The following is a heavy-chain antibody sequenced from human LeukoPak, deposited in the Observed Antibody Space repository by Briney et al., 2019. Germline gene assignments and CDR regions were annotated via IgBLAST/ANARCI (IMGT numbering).Heavy chain of an antibody. CDR3: ANFVDTSMGGNDY. Sequence: GGSLRLSCAASGFTFSSYSMSWVRQAPGKGLEWVSAISADSYYTYYADSVQGRFTISRDNSKNTLYLQMNSLRAEDTALYYCANFVDTSMGGNDYWGQGTLVTVSS. V-gene: IGHV3-23*01. CDR1: GFTFSSYS. CDR2: ISADSYYT. J-gene: IGHJ4*02. D-gene: IGHD5-18*01.